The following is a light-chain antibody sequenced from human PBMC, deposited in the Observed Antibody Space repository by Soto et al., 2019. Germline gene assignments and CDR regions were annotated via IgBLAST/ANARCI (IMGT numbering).Light chain of an antibody. V-gene: IGKV3-20*01. CDR1: QSVTQNF. J-gene: IGKJ4*01. CDR3: QQFVSSPLT. Sequence: EIVLTQSPGTLSLSPGERATLSCRASQSVTQNFLAWYQQIPGQSPRLLIYGASNRAAGIPDRFSGSGSGTDFSLTISRLEPEDFAVYYCQQFVSSPLTFGGGTKVEIK. CDR2: GAS.